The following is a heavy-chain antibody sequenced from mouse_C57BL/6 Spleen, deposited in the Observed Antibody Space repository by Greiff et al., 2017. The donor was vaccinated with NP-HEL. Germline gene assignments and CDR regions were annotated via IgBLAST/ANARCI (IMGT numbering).Heavy chain of an antibody. CDR2: INPSTGGT. Sequence: VQLKESGPELVKPGASVKISCKASGYSFTGYYMNWVKQSPEKSLEWIGEINPSTGGTTYNQKFKAKATLTVDKSSSTAYMQLKSLTAEDSAVYYCAREGDYYGSFDYWGQGTTLTVSS. CDR1: GYSFTGYY. V-gene: IGHV1-42*01. J-gene: IGHJ2*01. CDR3: AREGDYYGSFDY. D-gene: IGHD1-1*01.